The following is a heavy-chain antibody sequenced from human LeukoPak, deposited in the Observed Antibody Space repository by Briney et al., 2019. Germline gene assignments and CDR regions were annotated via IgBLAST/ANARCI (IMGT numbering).Heavy chain of an antibody. CDR3: AGRRDGYNYEDGYFDY. J-gene: IGHJ4*02. V-gene: IGHV4-34*01. CDR2: INHSGST. D-gene: IGHD5-24*01. Sequence: SETLSLTCAVYGGSFSGYYWSWIRQPPGKGLEWIGEINHSGSTNYNPPLKSRVTISVDTSKNQFSLKLSSVTAADTAVYYCAGRRDGYNYEDGYFDYWGQGTLVTVSS. CDR1: GGSFSGYY.